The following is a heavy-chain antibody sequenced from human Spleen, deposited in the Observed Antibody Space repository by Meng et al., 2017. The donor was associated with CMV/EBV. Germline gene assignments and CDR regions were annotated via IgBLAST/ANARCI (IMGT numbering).Heavy chain of an antibody. CDR1: GFTFSRDA. J-gene: IGHJ4*02. V-gene: IGHV3-64*01. CDR3: ARATPYCSGGSCYFGY. Sequence: GFTFSRDAMHWVRQAPGKGLEYVSAISSNGGSTYYANSVKGRFTISRDNSKNTLYLQMGSLRAEDMAVYYCARATPYCSGGSCYFGYWGQGTLVTVSS. CDR2: ISSNGGST. D-gene: IGHD2-15*01.